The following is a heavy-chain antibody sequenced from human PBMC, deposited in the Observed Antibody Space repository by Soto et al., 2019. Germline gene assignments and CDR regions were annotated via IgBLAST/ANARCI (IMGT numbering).Heavy chain of an antibody. D-gene: IGHD1-1*01. CDR1: GFTFSSYG. CDR3: AREGDRYGTVCFDS. J-gene: IGHJ4*02. V-gene: IGHV3-23*01. CDR2: IPVIGERR. Sequence: GGSLRLSCAASGFTFSSYGMSWVRQAPGKGLEWVAGIPVIGERRYYADSVKGRFTISRDNAKNTLYLQMNSLRVEDAAVYFCAREGDRYGTVCFDSWGQGTLVTVSS.